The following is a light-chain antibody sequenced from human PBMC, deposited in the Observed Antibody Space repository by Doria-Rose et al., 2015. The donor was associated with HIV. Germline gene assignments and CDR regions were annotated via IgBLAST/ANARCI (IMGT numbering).Light chain of an antibody. V-gene: IGKV3-20*01. Sequence: LSLSPGERATLSCRASQSVSSRYLAWYQQKPGQAPRLLIYAVSSRATGIPDRFSGSGSGTDFTLTISRLEPEDFAVYYCQLYDASPMWTFGQGTKVEIK. J-gene: IGKJ1*01. CDR2: AVS. CDR3: QLYDASPMWT. CDR1: QSVSSRY.